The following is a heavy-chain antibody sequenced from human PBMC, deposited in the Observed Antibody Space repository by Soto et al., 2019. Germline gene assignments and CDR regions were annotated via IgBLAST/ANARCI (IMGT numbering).Heavy chain of an antibody. Sequence: GGSLRLSCAASGFTFSSYEMNWVRQAPGKGLEWVSYISSSGSTIYYADSVKGRFTISRDNAKNSLYLQMNSLRAEDTAVYYCARGGGSYHFDYWGQGTLVTVSS. D-gene: IGHD1-26*01. J-gene: IGHJ4*02. CDR1: GFTFSSYE. CDR2: ISSSGSTI. CDR3: ARGGGSYHFDY. V-gene: IGHV3-48*03.